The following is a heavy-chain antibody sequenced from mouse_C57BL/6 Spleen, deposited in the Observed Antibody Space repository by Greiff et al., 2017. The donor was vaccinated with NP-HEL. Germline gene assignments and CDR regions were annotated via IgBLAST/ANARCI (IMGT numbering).Heavy chain of an antibody. CDR1: GYTFTDYY. CDR2: INPNNGGT. V-gene: IGHV1-26*01. J-gene: IGHJ3*01. D-gene: IGHD1-1*01. Sequence: EVQLQQSGPELVKPGASVKISCKASGYTFTDYYMNWVKQSHGESLEWIGDINPNNGGTSYNQKFKGKSTFTVDKSSSTADMALRSLTSEDSAVYYCSREDVSSLAWFAYWGQGTLVTVSA. CDR3: SREDVSSLAWFAY.